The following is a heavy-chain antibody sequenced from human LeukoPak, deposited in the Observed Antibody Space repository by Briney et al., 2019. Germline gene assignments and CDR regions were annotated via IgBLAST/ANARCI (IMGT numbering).Heavy chain of an antibody. V-gene: IGHV4-34*01. CDR3: ARHMGATAGYYYYMDV. Sequence: SETLSLTCAVYGGPFSGYYWSWIRQPPGEGLEWIGEINHSGSTNYNPSLKSRVTISVDTSKNQFSLKLSSVTAADTAVYYCARHMGATAGYYYYMDVWGKGTTVTISS. D-gene: IGHD1-26*01. J-gene: IGHJ6*03. CDR1: GGPFSGYY. CDR2: INHSGST.